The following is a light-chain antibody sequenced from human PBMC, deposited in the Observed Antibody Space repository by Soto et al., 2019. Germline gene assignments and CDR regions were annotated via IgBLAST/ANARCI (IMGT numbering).Light chain of an antibody. J-gene: IGLJ1*01. V-gene: IGLV1-44*01. Sequence: QSVLTQPPSASGTPGRRVTISCSGSSSNIGSNTVNWYQQLPGTAPKLLIYSNNQRPSGVPDRFSGSKSGTSASLAISGLQSEDEADYYCAAWDDSLNGYYVFGTGPKVTVL. CDR2: SNN. CDR3: AAWDDSLNGYYV. CDR1: SSNIGSNT.